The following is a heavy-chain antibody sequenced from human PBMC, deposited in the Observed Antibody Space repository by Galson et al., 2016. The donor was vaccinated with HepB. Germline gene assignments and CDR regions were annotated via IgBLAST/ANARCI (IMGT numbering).Heavy chain of an antibody. CDR3: ARGGYSPMDV. CDR2: IYYSGTT. Sequence: SETLSLTCTVSGGSVSSASYFWSWIRQPPEKGLEWIGYIYYSGTTNYNPSLKSRVTISVDTSKNQFSLKLSSVTAADTAVYYCARGGYSPMDVWGQGTTVTVSS. CDR1: GGSVSSASYF. V-gene: IGHV4-61*01. J-gene: IGHJ6*02. D-gene: IGHD2-15*01.